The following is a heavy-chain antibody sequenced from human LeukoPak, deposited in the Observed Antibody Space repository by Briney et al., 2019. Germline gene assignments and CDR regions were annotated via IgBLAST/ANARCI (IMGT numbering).Heavy chain of an antibody. J-gene: IGHJ3*02. CDR3: AGTEYQLLPI. V-gene: IGHV3-11*01. D-gene: IGHD2-2*01. CDR1: GFTFSDYY. Sequence: RTGGSLRLSCAASGFTFSDYYMSWIRQAPGKGLEWVSYISSSGSTIYYAYAVKGRFTISRDNAKNSLYLQMNSLRAEDTAVYYCAGTEYQLLPIWGQGTMVTVSS. CDR2: ISSSGSTI.